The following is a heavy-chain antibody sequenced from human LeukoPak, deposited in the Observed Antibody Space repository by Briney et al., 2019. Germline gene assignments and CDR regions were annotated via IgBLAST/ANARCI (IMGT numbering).Heavy chain of an antibody. CDR2: INTNSGNP. CDR1: GYTFTSYA. V-gene: IGHV7-4-1*02. J-gene: IGHJ4*02. Sequence: GASVKVSCKASGYTFTSYAMNWVRQAPGQGLEWMGWINTNSGNPTYAQGFTGRFVFSLDTSVSTAYLQISSLKAEDTAVCYCAREIEGRVVSATDYWGQGTLVTVSS. D-gene: IGHD2-15*01. CDR3: AREIEGRVVSATDY.